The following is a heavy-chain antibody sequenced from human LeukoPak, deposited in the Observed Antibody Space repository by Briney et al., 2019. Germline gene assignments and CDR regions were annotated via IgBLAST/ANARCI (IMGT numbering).Heavy chain of an antibody. CDR1: GFTFSSYS. Sequence: GGSLRLSCAASGFTFSSYSMNWVRQAPGKGLEWVAVISYDGSNKYYADSVKGRFTISRDNSKNTLYLQMNSLRAEDTAVYYCARSDIVVVVAAYFDYWGQGTLVTVSS. CDR3: ARSDIVVVVAAYFDY. J-gene: IGHJ4*02. V-gene: IGHV3-30*03. CDR2: ISYDGSNK. D-gene: IGHD2-15*01.